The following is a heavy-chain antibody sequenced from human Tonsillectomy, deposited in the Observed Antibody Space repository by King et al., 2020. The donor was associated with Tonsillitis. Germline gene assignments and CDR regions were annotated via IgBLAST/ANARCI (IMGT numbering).Heavy chain of an antibody. CDR3: AGEACVVVAGAPLGMDV. D-gene: IGHD2-15*01. CDR2: IWYDGSKK. CDR1: GFTFSSYG. V-gene: IGHV3-33*01. J-gene: IGHJ6*02. Sequence: VQLVESGGGVVQPGGSLRLSCAASGFTFSSYGMHWVRQAPGKGLEWVALIWYDGSKKYYADFLGGRFTLPRDNSKNTLYLQMNSLRSEDTAVYYCAGEACVVVAGAPLGMDVWGQGPTVTVSS.